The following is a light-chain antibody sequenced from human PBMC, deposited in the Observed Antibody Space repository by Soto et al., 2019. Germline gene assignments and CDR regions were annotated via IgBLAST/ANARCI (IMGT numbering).Light chain of an antibody. CDR2: EVS. CDR3: RSFAGNNNLV. V-gene: IGLV2-8*01. Sequence: QSALTQPPSASGSPGQSVTISCTGTSSDVGGYNYVSWYQQHPGKAPKRMISEVSKRPSGVPDRFSGSKSGNTASLTVSGLQAEDEADYYCRSFAGNNNLVFGGGTQLTVL. CDR1: SSDVGGYNY. J-gene: IGLJ2*01.